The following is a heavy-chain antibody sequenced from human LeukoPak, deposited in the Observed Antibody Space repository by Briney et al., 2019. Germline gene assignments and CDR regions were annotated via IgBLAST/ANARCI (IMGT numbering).Heavy chain of an antibody. D-gene: IGHD5-12*01. CDR1: GFTFTSYS. J-gene: IGHJ4*02. CDR3: ARDGGYSGYDADC. V-gene: IGHV3-48*01. Sequence: GGSLRLSCAASGFTFTSYSMNWVRQAPGKGLEWVSYISDSGAMYYADSVRGRFTISRENAQNSLFLQMNSLRAEDTAVYYCARDGGYSGYDADCWGQGTLVTVSS. CDR2: ISDSGAM.